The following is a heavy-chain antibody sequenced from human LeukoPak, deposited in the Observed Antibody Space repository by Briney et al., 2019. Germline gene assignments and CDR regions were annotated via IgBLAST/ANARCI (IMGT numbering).Heavy chain of an antibody. CDR1: GFTFNTYS. Sequence: SGGSLRLSCAASGFTFNTYSMSWVRQAPGKGLEWVSAISGSGGSTYYADSVKGRFTISRDNSKNTLYLQMNSLRAEDTAVYYCAKGDRAAAGSPYFDYWGQGTLVTVSS. J-gene: IGHJ4*02. CDR3: AKGDRAAAGSPYFDY. V-gene: IGHV3-23*01. D-gene: IGHD6-13*01. CDR2: ISGSGGST.